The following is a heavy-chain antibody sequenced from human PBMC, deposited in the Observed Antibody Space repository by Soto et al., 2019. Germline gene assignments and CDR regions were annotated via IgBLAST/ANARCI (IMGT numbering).Heavy chain of an antibody. CDR3: ARDGCSSTSCNYYYYYYYMDV. Sequence: GGSLRLSCAASGFTFSNAWINWVRQAPGKGLEWVSAISGSGGSTYYADSVKGRFTISRDNSKNSLYLQMNSLRAEDTAVYYCARDGCSSTSCNYYYYYYYMDVWGKGTTVTVSS. CDR1: GFTFSNAW. J-gene: IGHJ6*03. CDR2: ISGSGGST. D-gene: IGHD2-2*01. V-gene: IGHV3-23*01.